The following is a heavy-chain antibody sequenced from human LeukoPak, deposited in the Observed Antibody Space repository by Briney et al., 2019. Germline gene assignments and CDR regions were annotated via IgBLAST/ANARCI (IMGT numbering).Heavy chain of an antibody. CDR2: IYPGDSDI. Sequence: GESLKISCKGSGYSFTHYWIGWVRQMPGKGLEWMGIIYPGDSDIRYSPSFQGQVTISADKSINTAYLQWSSLQASDTAMYYCARRITIFGDGNWFDFWGQGTLVTVSS. CDR1: GYSFTHYW. CDR3: ARRITIFGDGNWFDF. V-gene: IGHV5-51*01. D-gene: IGHD3-3*01. J-gene: IGHJ5*01.